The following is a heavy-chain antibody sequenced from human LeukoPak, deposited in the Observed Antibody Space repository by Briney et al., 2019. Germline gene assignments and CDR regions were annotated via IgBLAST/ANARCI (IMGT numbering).Heavy chain of an antibody. V-gene: IGHV3-21*01. CDR2: ISSSSSYI. Sequence: GGSLRLSCAASGFTFSSYNTNWVRQAPGKGLEWVSSISSSSSYIFYADSVKGRFSISRDNAETSLFLQMNSLSADDTAVYYCARGWYGPDYWGQGTLVTVSS. CDR3: ARGWYGPDY. D-gene: IGHD2-15*01. J-gene: IGHJ4*02. CDR1: GFTFSSYN.